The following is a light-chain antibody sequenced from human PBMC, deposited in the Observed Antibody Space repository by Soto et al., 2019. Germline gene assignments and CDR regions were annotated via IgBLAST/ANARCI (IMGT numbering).Light chain of an antibody. J-gene: IGKJ1*01. CDR3: HQRSNWPWT. V-gene: IGKV3-11*01. Sequence: EIVLRQSPATLSLSPGERATLSCRASQSVSRYLAWYQHKVGQAHRLLIYDASSRATGIPARFSGSGSGTDFTLTISSLEPEDFAVYYCHQRSNWPWTFGQGTKVDI. CDR2: DAS. CDR1: QSVSRY.